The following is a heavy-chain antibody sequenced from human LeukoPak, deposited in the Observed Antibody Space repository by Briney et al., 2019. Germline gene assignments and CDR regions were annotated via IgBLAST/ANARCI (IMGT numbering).Heavy chain of an antibody. CDR1: GFSVSSNY. D-gene: IGHD6-19*01. CDR3: AKDLGAVAVGTFDY. J-gene: IGHJ4*02. V-gene: IGHV3-53*05. Sequence: GGSLRLSCAASGFSVSSNYMSWVRQTPGKGLECVSLIYSGGNTYYADSVKGRFTISRDHSKNTLYLQMNSLRAEDTAVYYCAKDLGAVAVGTFDYWGQGTLVTVSS. CDR2: IYSGGNT.